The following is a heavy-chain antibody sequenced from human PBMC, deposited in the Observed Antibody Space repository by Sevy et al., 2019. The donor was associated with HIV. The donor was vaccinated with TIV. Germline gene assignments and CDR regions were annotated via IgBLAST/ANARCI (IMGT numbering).Heavy chain of an antibody. CDR3: VRGPNCGVGGCQQISPYCLDV. V-gene: IGHV3-72*01. D-gene: IGHD2-21*01. J-gene: IGHJ6*03. CDR2: IRNRPNRHTT. CDR1: GFTFSDHY. Sequence: GGSLRLSCAASGFTFSDHYVDWVRQAPGKGLEWVGRIRNRPNRHTTEYAASVEGRFTISRDDSKNSLYLQMNSLKTADSAVYYCVRGPNCGVGGCQQISPYCLDVWGKGATVTVSS.